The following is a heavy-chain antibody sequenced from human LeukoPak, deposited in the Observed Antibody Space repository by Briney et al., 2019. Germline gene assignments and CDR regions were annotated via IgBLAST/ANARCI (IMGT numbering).Heavy chain of an antibody. CDR1: SGSISSRNYY. CDR2: IHYGGGT. J-gene: IGHJ6*02. V-gene: IGHV4-39*01. D-gene: IGHD6-19*01. Sequence: SETLSLTCTVSSGSISSRNYYWGWIRQPPGKGLEWIGSIHYGGGTYYNPSLKSPDTISVDTSKNQFSLRLSSVTAADTAVYYCARRSGWMEYYYYGMDVWGQGTTVTV. CDR3: ARRSGWMEYYYYGMDV.